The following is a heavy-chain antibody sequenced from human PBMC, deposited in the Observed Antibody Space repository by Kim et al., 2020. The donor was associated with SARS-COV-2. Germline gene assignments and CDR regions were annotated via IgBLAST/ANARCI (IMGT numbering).Heavy chain of an antibody. CDR1: GGSFSGYY. J-gene: IGHJ4*02. D-gene: IGHD3-3*01. Sequence: SETLSLTCAVYGGSFSGYYWSWIRQPPGKGLEWIGEINHSGSTNYNPSLKSRVTISVDTSKNQFSLKLSSVTAADTAVYYCARGRLRFLEWSTYRPTTKIIDYWGQGTLVTVSS. V-gene: IGHV4-34*01. CDR3: ARGRLRFLEWSTYRPTTKIIDY. CDR2: INHSGST.